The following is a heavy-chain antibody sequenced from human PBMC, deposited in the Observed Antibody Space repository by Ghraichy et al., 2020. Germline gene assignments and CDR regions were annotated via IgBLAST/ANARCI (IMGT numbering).Heavy chain of an antibody. Sequence: GGSLRLSCAASGFTFSSYSMNWVRQAPGKGLEWVSSISSSSSYIYYADSVKGRFTISRDNAKNSLYLQMNSLRAEDTAVYYCARALGSSPTIYYYYYGMDVWGQGTTVTVSS. CDR2: ISSSSSYI. CDR3: ARALGSSPTIYYYYYGMDV. V-gene: IGHV3-21*01. D-gene: IGHD6-6*01. J-gene: IGHJ6*02. CDR1: GFTFSSYS.